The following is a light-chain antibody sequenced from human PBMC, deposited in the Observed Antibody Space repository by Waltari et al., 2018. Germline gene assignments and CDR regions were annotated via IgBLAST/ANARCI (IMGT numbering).Light chain of an antibody. Sequence: QSALTQPASVSGSPGQSLRISCTGTSSDVGGYDYVSWYQQPPGKAPKLMIYDVTHRPSGVPNRFSGSKSGITASLTISGLQPEDEADYYCSSYTTDSLGVFGGGTKLTVL. CDR1: SSDVGGYDY. J-gene: IGLJ2*01. V-gene: IGLV2-14*03. CDR3: SSYTTDSLGV. CDR2: DVT.